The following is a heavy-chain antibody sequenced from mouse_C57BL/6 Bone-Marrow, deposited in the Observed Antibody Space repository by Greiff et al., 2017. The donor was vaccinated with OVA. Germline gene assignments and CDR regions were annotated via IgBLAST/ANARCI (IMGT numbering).Heavy chain of an antibody. CDR1: GFTFSSYA. Sequence: EVMLVESGEGLVKPGGSLKLSCAASGFTFSSYAMSWVRQTPEQRLEWVAYISSAGDYLYSADTVHGRFPISRDNARNNLYLRISSLKSEDTAVCYSTRDGWEFAYWGKGTLVTVSA. CDR2: ISSAGDYL. CDR3: TRDGWEFAY. J-gene: IGHJ3*01. V-gene: IGHV5-9-1*02. D-gene: IGHD1-1*02.